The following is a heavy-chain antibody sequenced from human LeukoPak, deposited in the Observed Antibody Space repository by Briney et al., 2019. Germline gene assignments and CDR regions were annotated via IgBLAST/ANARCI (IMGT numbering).Heavy chain of an antibody. Sequence: GGSLRLSCAASGFTVSSNYMSWVRQAPGKGLEWVSVIYSGGSTYYADSVKGRFTISRDNSKNTLYLQMNSLRAEDTAVYYCARARQAVTAPFDYWGQGTLATVSS. CDR1: GFTVSSNY. V-gene: IGHV3-66*01. J-gene: IGHJ4*02. CDR2: IYSGGST. CDR3: ARARQAVTAPFDY. D-gene: IGHD4-17*01.